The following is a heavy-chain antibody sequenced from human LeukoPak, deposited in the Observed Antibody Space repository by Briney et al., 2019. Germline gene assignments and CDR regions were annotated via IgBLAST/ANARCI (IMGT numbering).Heavy chain of an antibody. CDR3: ASAQGAFDI. CDR1: GGSISSGGYS. Sequence: PSETLSLTCAVSGGSISSGGYSWSWIRQPPGKGLEWIGYIYHSGSTYYNPSLKSRVTISVDRSKNQFSLKLSSATAADTAVYYCASAQGAFDIWGQGTMVTVSS. CDR2: IYHSGST. J-gene: IGHJ3*02. V-gene: IGHV4-30-2*01.